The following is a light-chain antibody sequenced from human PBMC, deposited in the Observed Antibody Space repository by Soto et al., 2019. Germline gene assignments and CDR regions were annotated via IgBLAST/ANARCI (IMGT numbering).Light chain of an antibody. CDR2: DVS. V-gene: IGLV2-14*03. CDR3: SSYTSSNTLI. CDR1: SSDVGGYNY. Sequence: QSVLTQPASVSGSPGQSITISCTGTSSDVGGYNYVSWYQHHPGKAPKLMIYDVSNRPSGVSNRFSGSKSGNTASLTISGLQAEDEADYYCSSYTSSNTLIFGTGTKVTV. J-gene: IGLJ1*01.